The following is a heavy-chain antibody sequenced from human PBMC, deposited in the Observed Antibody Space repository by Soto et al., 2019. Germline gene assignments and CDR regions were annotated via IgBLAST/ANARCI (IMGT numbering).Heavy chain of an antibody. CDR2: VYYTGST. CDR1: GASMTNHY. V-gene: IGHV4-59*11. CDR3: ARSEHVVGGVV. D-gene: IGHD3-16*01. J-gene: IGHJ4*02. Sequence: SETLSLTCTVSGASMTNHYRSGIRQPPGEGLEHIGYVYYTGSTNYSPSIQSRVSISVDTSNNQFSLKLTSVTTADTATYYCARSEHVVGGVVWGRGILVTVSS.